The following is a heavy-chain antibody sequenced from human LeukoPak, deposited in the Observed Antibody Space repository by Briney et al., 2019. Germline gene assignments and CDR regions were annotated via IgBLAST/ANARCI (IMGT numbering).Heavy chain of an antibody. Sequence: GGSLRLSCAASGFTFSSYSMNWVRQAPGKGLEWVANIKDDGSVKNHVDSLKGRFSISRDNARNSLYLQMNSLRAEDTAIYYCAKDLITGGNYAWFDPWGQGTLVTVSS. CDR3: AKDLITGGNYAWFDP. J-gene: IGHJ5*02. CDR1: GFTFSSYS. CDR2: IKDDGSVK. D-gene: IGHD4-23*01. V-gene: IGHV3-7*03.